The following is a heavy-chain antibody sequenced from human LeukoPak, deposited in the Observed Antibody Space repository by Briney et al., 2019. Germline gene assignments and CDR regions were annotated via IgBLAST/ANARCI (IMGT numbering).Heavy chain of an antibody. CDR2: IYHSGST. D-gene: IGHD7-27*01. V-gene: IGHV4-30-2*01. J-gene: IGHJ5*02. CDR1: GGSISSGGYS. CDR3: ARVTGDNWFDP. Sequence: SETLSLTCAVSGGSISSGGYSWSWIRQPPGKGLEWIGYIYHSGSTNYNPSLKSRVTISVDTSKNQFSLKLSSVTAADTAVYYCARVTGDNWFDPWGQGTLVTVSS.